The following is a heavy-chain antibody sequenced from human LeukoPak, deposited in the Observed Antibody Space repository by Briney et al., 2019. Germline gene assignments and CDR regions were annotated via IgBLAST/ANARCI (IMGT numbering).Heavy chain of an antibody. V-gene: IGHV3-30-3*01. CDR3: AREFEATTKWGIISY. CDR2: VSYDGATK. Sequence: GGSLRLSCAASGFTFSSYTMLWVRQAPGKGLEWVALVSYDGATKYYRDSVKGRFTVSRDDSQNTLSLEMNSPRTEDTAVYYCAREFEATTKWGIISYWGQGTLVTVSS. J-gene: IGHJ4*02. CDR1: GFTFSSYT. D-gene: IGHD1-14*01.